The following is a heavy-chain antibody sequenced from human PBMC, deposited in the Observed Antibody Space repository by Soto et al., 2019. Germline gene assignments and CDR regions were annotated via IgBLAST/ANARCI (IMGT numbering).Heavy chain of an antibody. J-gene: IGHJ4*02. CDR2: ISYDGSNK. V-gene: IGHV3-30-3*01. CDR1: GLTVRSNY. D-gene: IGHD2-15*01. Sequence: GGTLRLCGAASGLTVRSNYRSWVRQAPGKGLEWVAVISYDGSNKYYADSVKGRFTISRDNSKNTLYLQMNSLRAEDTAVYYCARDMGWVAATPYYWGQGTLVTVSS. CDR3: ARDMGWVAATPYY.